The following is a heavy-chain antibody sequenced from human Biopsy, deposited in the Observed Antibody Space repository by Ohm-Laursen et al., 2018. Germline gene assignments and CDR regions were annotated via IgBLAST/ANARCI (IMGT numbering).Heavy chain of an antibody. J-gene: IGHJ6*02. CDR1: GGSISSDY. CDR3: SRATNSTGWPYYYFYSMDV. V-gene: IGHV4-59*01. D-gene: IGHD2/OR15-2a*01. Sequence: TLSLTCPVSGGSISSDYWSWIRQTPGKGLEWIGYIYYSGSTNYNPSLKSRVTISVDTSKNQFSLRLNSVTAADTAVYYCSRATNSTGWPYYYFYSMDVWGQGTTVTVSS. CDR2: IYYSGST.